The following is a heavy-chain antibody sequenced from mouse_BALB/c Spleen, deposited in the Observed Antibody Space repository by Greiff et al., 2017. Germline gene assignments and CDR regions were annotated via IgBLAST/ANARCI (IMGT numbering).Heavy chain of an antibody. Sequence: EVQLQQSGAELVRSGASVKLSCTASGFNIKDYYMHWVKQRPEQGLEWIGWIDPENGDTEYAPKFQGKATMTADTSSNTAYLQLSSLTSEDTAVYYCNPYYYGSRGLAWFAYWGQGTLVTVSA. CDR2: IDPENGDT. J-gene: IGHJ3*01. V-gene: IGHV14-4*02. CDR1: GFNIKDYY. CDR3: NPYYYGSRGLAWFAY. D-gene: IGHD1-1*01.